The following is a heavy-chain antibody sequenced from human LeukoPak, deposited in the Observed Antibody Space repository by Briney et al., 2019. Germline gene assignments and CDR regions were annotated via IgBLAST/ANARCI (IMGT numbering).Heavy chain of an antibody. CDR3: ARAVVPAANNWFDP. CDR2: IYYSGST. V-gene: IGHV4-30-4*08. Sequence: SETLSLTCTVSGGSVSSGSYYWSWIRQPPGKGLEWIGYIYYSGSTYYNPSLKSRVTISVDTSKNQFSLKLSSVTAADTAVYYCARAVVPAANNWFDPWGQGTLVTVSS. CDR1: GGSVSSGSYY. J-gene: IGHJ5*02. D-gene: IGHD2-2*01.